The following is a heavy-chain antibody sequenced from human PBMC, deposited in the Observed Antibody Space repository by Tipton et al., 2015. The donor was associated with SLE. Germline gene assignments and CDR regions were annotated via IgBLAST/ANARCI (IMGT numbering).Heavy chain of an antibody. CDR3: ARGLTRGTDDAYEM. V-gene: IGHV1-18*01. CDR2: ISVYSGNT. Sequence: QLVQSGPEMKRPGASVKVSCETSGYTFSNYGVTWVRQAPGQGLEWMGWISVYSGNTAYAQKVQGRLTITAETSTSTVYMELRSLRSDDTAIHYCARGLTRGTDDAYEMWGQGTMVTVSS. D-gene: IGHD1-1*01. J-gene: IGHJ3*02. CDR1: GYTFSNYG.